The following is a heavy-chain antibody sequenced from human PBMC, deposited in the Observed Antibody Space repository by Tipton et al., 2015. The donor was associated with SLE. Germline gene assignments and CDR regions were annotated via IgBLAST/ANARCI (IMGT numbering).Heavy chain of an antibody. J-gene: IGHJ2*01. CDR2: INKNGGT. V-gene: IGHV4-39*07. CDR1: AGSISSGNYY. D-gene: IGHD7-27*01. CDR3: ARLNWGRHWYFDL. Sequence: TLSLTCTVSAGSISSGNYYWSWIRQPPGKGLEWIGEINKNGGTNFAPSLKSRVSMSIDRSKNQFSLKLNSVTAADTAVYFCARLNWGRHWYFDLWGRGTLVTVSS.